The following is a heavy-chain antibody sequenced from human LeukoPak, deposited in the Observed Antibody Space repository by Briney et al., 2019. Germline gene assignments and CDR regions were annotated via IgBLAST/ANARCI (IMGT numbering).Heavy chain of an antibody. D-gene: IGHD5-18*01. Sequence: PSETLSLTCAVSGGSISSGPYYWGWIRQPPGKGLEWIGSMYYSGDTYYKPSLQSRVTISGDPSKNQFSLKLSSVTAADTAVYYCARLRATFTVVVTLFDSWGQGTLVTVSS. J-gene: IGHJ4*02. CDR3: ARLRATFTVVVTLFDS. CDR2: MYYSGDT. CDR1: GGSISSGPYY. V-gene: IGHV4-39*01.